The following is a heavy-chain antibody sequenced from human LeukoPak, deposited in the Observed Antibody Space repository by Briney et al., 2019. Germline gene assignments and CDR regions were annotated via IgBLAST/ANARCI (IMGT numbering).Heavy chain of an antibody. Sequence: QPGGSLRLSCAASGFTFSSYAMSWVRQAPGKGLEWVSAISGSGGSTYYADSVKGRFTISRDNSKNTLYLQMNSLRAEDTAVYYCARGTYGGNDAFDIWGQGTMVTVSS. V-gene: IGHV3-23*01. CDR3: ARGTYGGNDAFDI. J-gene: IGHJ3*02. CDR1: GFTFSSYA. D-gene: IGHD4-23*01. CDR2: ISGSGGST.